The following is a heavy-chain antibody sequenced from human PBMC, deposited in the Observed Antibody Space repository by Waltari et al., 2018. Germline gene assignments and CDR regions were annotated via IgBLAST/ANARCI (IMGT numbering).Heavy chain of an antibody. J-gene: IGHJ3*01. CDR3: ATYIGASVGTAAFDV. Sequence: GWLRQPPGQGLEWIGTISYAGATYSSPSLNSRVTVSRDTPKHQLSLTLGSVTASDTAVYYCATYIGASVGTAAFDVWGQGAMVTVSS. D-gene: IGHD5-12*01. CDR2: ISYAGAT. V-gene: IGHV4-39*01.